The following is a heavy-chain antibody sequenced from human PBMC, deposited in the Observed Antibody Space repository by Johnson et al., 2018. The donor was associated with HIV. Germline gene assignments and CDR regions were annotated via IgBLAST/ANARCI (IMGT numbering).Heavy chain of an antibody. V-gene: IGHV3-7*05. J-gene: IGHJ3*02. CDR3: ARDGIYSSPWDVFDI. Sequence: VQLVESGGGVVQPGGSLRLSCVGSGFSFSSYWMSWVRQAPGKGPEWVANINPDGSEENYVDSLEGRFTVSRDNAKNSLYLQIDNLRAADTAVYYCARDGIYSSPWDVFDIWGQGTVVIVAS. CDR1: GFSFSSYW. CDR2: INPDGSEE. D-gene: IGHD3-22*01.